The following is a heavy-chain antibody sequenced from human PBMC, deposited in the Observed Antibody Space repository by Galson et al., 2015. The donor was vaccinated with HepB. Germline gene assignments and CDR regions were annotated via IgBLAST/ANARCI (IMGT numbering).Heavy chain of an antibody. J-gene: IGHJ4*02. CDR3: ARDFLYGIDY. CDR1: GFTFRTYS. D-gene: IGHD2-8*01. V-gene: IGHV3-48*02. Sequence: SLRLSCAASGFTFRTYSMNWVRQAPGEGLEWVAHINHDSTAIYYVDSVKGRFTISRDNAKNSLYLQMNTLRDEDTAVYYCARDFLYGIDYWGQGTLVTVSS. CDR2: INHDSTAI.